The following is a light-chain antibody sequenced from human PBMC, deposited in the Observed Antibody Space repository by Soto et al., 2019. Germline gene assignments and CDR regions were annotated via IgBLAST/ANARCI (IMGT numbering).Light chain of an antibody. CDR2: DAS. CDR1: QDISNY. J-gene: IGKJ5*01. CDR3: QQYDNLPIT. V-gene: IGKV1-33*01. Sequence: DIQLTQSPSSLSASVGDRITITCQASQDISNYLNWYQQMTGKAPKLLIYDASNLVTGVPSRISGSGSGTDVTFTISNLQPEDIATYYCQQYDNLPITFGQGTRLES.